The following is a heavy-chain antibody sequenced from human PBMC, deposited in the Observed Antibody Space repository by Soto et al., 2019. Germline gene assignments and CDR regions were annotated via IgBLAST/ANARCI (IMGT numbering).Heavy chain of an antibody. D-gene: IGHD3-16*01. Sequence: SQTLSLTCAISGDSVSSNTAAWNWIRQSPSRGLEWLGRTFYRSNWYNDYAVSVRSRITINPDTSKNQFSLLLNSVTPEDTAVYYCARDLGGSFPFDPWGQGTLVTVSS. CDR2: TFYRSNWYN. CDR1: GDSVSSNTAA. V-gene: IGHV6-1*01. J-gene: IGHJ5*02. CDR3: ARDLGGSFPFDP.